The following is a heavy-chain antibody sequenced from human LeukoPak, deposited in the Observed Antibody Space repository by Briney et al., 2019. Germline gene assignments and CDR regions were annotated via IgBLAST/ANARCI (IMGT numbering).Heavy chain of an antibody. CDR2: IDSSGSLI. J-gene: IGHJ4*02. CDR1: GFTFSSYE. V-gene: IGHV3-48*03. D-gene: IGHD2-21*02. CDR3: ARERASCGGDCLDY. Sequence: GGSLRLSCAASGFTFSSYEMNWVRQAPGKGLEGVSYIDSSGSLIYYADSVKGRFTVSRDNAHNSLYLQMNSLRAEDTALYYCARERASCGGDCLDYWGQGTLVTVSS.